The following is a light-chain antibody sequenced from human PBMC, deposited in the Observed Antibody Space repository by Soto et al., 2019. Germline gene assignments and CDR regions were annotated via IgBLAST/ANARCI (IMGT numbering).Light chain of an antibody. Sequence: EIVLTQSPGTLSLSPGERATLACRASQSVSSSYLAWYQQKPGQGPRLLIYGASSRATGIPDRFSGSGSGTDFTLTISRLEPEDFAVYYWQQYGSSPDTFGQGTKLEIK. J-gene: IGKJ2*01. V-gene: IGKV3-20*01. CDR1: QSVSSSY. CDR2: GAS. CDR3: QQYGSSPDT.